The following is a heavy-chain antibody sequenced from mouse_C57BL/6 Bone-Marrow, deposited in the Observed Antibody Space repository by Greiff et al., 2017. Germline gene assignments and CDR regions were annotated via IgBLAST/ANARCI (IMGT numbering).Heavy chain of an antibody. CDR2: IRLKSDNYAT. CDR3: TGANWEKGDY. J-gene: IGHJ2*01. D-gene: IGHD4-1*01. Sequence: EVKVEESGGGLVQPGGSMKLSCVASGFTFSNYWMNWVRQSPEKGLEWVAQIRLKSDNYATHYAESVKGRFTISRDDSKSSVYLQMNNLRAEDTGIYYCTGANWEKGDYWGQGTTLTVSS. CDR1: GFTFSNYW. V-gene: IGHV6-3*01.